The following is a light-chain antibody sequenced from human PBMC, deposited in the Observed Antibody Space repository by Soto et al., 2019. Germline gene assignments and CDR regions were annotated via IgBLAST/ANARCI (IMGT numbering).Light chain of an antibody. J-gene: IGLJ3*02. CDR2: RNS. V-gene: IGLV1-44*01. CDR3: CSYAGSQTWV. CDR1: SSNIGRNT. Sequence: QSGLTQPPSASGTPGQRIIISCSGSSSNIGRNTVNWYQHLPGRAPKVLIYRNSHRPSGVPDRFSGSQSGSSASLAISGLQSEDEADYYCCSYAGSQTWVFGGGTKLTVL.